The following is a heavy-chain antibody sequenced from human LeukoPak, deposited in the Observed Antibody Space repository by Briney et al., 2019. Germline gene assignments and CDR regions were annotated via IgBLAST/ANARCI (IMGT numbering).Heavy chain of an antibody. CDR3: ARDPAPGDIVVVVAAVGDAFDI. Sequence: ASVKVSCKASGGTFSSYAISWVRQAPGQGLEWMGIINPSGGSTSYAQKFQGRVTMTRDTSTSTVYMELSSLRSEDTAVYYCARDPAPGDIVVVVAAVGDAFDIWGQGTMVTVSS. J-gene: IGHJ3*02. V-gene: IGHV1-46*01. CDR1: GGTFSSYA. D-gene: IGHD2-15*01. CDR2: INPSGGST.